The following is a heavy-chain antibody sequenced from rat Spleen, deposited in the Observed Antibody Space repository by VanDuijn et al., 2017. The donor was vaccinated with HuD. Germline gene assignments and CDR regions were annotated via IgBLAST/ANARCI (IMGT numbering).Heavy chain of an antibody. CDR2: ITNTGGST. J-gene: IGHJ3*01. V-gene: IGHV5-31*01. D-gene: IGHD1-11*01. CDR1: GFSLTSYG. CDR3: ARLWLRRVHNWFAY. Sequence: VQLKESGPGLVQPSQTLSLTCTVSGFSLTSYGVSWVRQPPGKGLEWVASITNTGGSTYYPDSVKGRFTISRDNAKSTLYLQMDSLRSEDTATYYCARLWLRRVHNWFAYWGQGTLVTVSS.